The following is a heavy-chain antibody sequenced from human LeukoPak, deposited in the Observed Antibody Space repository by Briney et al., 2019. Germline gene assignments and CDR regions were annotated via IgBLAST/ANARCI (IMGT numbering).Heavy chain of an antibody. CDR3: ARDRYCSSTSCYGGYYYYGMDV. CDR2: IIPILGIA. J-gene: IGHJ6*02. V-gene: IGHV1-69*04. Sequence: GASVKVSCKASGGTLSSYTISWVRQAPGQGLEWMGRIIPILGIANYAQKFQGRVTITADKSTSTAYMELSSLRSEDTAVYYCARDRYCSSTSCYGGYYYYGMDVWGQGTTVTVSS. CDR1: GGTLSSYT. D-gene: IGHD2-2*01.